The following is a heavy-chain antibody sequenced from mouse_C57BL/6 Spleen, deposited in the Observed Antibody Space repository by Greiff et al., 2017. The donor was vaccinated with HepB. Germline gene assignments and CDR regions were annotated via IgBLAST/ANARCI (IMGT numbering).Heavy chain of an antibody. Sequence: QVQLQQSGAELVRPGTSVKVSCKASGYAFTNYLIEWVKQRPGQGLEWIGVINPGSGGTNYNEKFKGKATLTADKSSSTAYMPLSSSTSEDSAVYFCERKGLGVWFAYGRQGTLVTVSA. CDR2: INPGSGGT. CDR3: ERKGLGVWFAY. J-gene: IGHJ3*01. V-gene: IGHV1-54*01. CDR1: GYAFTNYL.